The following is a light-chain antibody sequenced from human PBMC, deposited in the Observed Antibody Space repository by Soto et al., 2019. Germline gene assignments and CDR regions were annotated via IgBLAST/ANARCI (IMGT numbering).Light chain of an antibody. Sequence: DVQMTQSPSSLSASVGDRVTITCRASQDINSWLAWYQRKPGQAPKSLIYAASSLQTGVPSRFSGSESGTDFTLTISSLQPEDSASYYCQQYNVYPLTFGGGTKVEIK. J-gene: IGKJ4*01. CDR2: AAS. CDR1: QDINSW. CDR3: QQYNVYPLT. V-gene: IGKV1D-16*01.